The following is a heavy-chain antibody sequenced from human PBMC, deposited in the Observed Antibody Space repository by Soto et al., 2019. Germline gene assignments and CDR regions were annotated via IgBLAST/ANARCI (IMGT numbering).Heavy chain of an antibody. J-gene: IGHJ6*02. D-gene: IGHD4-17*01. Sequence: EVQLVESGGGLVQPGGSLRLSCAASGFTFSSYSMNWVRQAPGKGLEWVSYISSSSSTIYYADSVKGRFTISRDNAKKSLYLQINSLRDEDTAVYYCASAYGDYPSRYGMDVWGQGTTVTVSS. V-gene: IGHV3-48*02. CDR3: ASAYGDYPSRYGMDV. CDR1: GFTFSSYS. CDR2: ISSSSSTI.